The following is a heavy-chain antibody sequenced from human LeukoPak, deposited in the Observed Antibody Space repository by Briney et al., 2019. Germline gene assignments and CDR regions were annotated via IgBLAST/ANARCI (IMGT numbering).Heavy chain of an antibody. CDR2: ISGSGGGT. D-gene: IGHD6-19*01. CDR3: AGDKTTGGWYEFDY. Sequence: GGSLRLSCAASGFTFTSYAMSWVRQAPGKGLEWVSSISGSGGGTFYADSVKGRFTISRDNSKNTPYLQMNSLRVEDTAVYYCAGDKTTGGWYEFDYWGQGTLVTVSS. CDR1: GFTFTSYA. V-gene: IGHV3-23*01. J-gene: IGHJ4*02.